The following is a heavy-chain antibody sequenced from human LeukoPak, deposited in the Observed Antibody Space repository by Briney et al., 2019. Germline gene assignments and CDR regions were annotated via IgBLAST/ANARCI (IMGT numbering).Heavy chain of an antibody. CDR3: ARGGHGAADQ. V-gene: IGHV3-11*05. CDR2: ISPSTTHT. CDR1: GGSISTSHW. J-gene: IGHJ5*02. D-gene: IGHD1-26*01. Sequence: LSLTCAVSGGSISTSHWWSWVRQAPGKGLEWLSYISPSTTHTSYADSVKGRFTISRDNANNLLFLQMNSLRAEDTAVYYCARGGHGAADQWGQGTLVTVSS.